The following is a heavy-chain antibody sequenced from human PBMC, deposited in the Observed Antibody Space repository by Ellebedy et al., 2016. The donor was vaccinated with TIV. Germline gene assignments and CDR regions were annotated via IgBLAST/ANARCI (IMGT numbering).Heavy chain of an antibody. D-gene: IGHD3-16*01. CDR2: FYHSGST. CDR3: ARWISSYAEP. V-gene: IGHV4-4*02. Sequence: SETLSLTCAVSGGSISSRNWRSWVRPPPGKGLAWIGEFYHSGSTNYNPSLKSRVTISVDTSKNQFSLRMTSVTAADTAVYYCARWISSYAEPWGQGTLVTVSS. CDR1: GGSISSRNW. J-gene: IGHJ5*02.